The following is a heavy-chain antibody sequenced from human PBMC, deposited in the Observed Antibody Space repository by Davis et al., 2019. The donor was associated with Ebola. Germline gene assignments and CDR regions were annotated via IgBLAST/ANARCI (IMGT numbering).Heavy chain of an antibody. CDR2: IYTSGST. V-gene: IGHV4-4*07. CDR3: ARGVYVWGSYRLYYFDY. CDR1: GGSISSYY. Sequence: GSLRLSCTVSGGSISSYYWSWIRQPAGKGLEWIGRIYTSGSTNYNPSLKSRVTMSVDTSKNQFSLKLSSVTAADTAVYYCARGVYVWGSYRLYYFDYWGQGTLVTVSS. D-gene: IGHD3-16*02. J-gene: IGHJ4*02.